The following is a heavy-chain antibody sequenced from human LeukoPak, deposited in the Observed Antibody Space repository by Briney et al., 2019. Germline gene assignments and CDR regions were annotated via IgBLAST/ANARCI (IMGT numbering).Heavy chain of an antibody. CDR2: ISGSGGST. V-gene: IGHV3-23*01. CDR3: AKEGHTATGYAASY. Sequence: GGSLRLSCAASGFTFDDYAMHWVRQAPGKGLEWVSAISGSGGSTYYADSVKGRFTISRDNSKNTLYLQMNSLRAEDTAVYYCAKEGHTATGYAASYWGQGTLVTVSS. J-gene: IGHJ4*02. CDR1: GFTFDDYA. D-gene: IGHD5-18*01.